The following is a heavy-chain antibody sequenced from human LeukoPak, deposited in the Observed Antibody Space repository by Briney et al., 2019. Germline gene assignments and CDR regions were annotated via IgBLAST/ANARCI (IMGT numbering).Heavy chain of an antibody. V-gene: IGHV4-39*07. CDR2: IYYSGST. CDR3: ARGPHNLPYSYAARGAFDI. Sequence: EPSETLSLTCTVSGGSISSSSYYWGWIRQPPGKGLEWIGSIYYSGSTYYNPSLKSRVTISVDTSKNQFSLKLSSVTAADTAVYYCARGPHNLPYSYAARGAFDIWGQGTMVTVSS. D-gene: IGHD5-18*01. J-gene: IGHJ3*02. CDR1: GGSISSSSYY.